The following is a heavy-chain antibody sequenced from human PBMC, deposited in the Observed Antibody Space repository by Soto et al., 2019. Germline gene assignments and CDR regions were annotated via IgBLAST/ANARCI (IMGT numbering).Heavy chain of an antibody. Sequence: GGSLRLSCTTSGFAFGDYAMSWFRQAPGKGPQWVGFIRGKTYGGTAEYAASVRGRFTISTDDSKSIAHLQMNSLKTEDTAVYYCARGSTTYTPFFDYWGHGTLVTVPQ. V-gene: IGHV3-49*03. CDR1: GFAFGDYA. CDR3: ARGSTTYTPFFDY. CDR2: IRGKTYGGTA. D-gene: IGHD2-15*01. J-gene: IGHJ4*01.